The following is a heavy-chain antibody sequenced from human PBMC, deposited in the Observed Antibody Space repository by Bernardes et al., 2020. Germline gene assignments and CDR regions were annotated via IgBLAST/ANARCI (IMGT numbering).Heavy chain of an antibody. V-gene: IGHV3-7*04. Sequence: GGSLSLHCAASEFTYITYWLPWVRQTPGTGLEWVANIKQYGSEKYYVDSVKGRFTISRDNPKHSLYLQMNSLRAEDTAVYYCAGSTIFGVVLFDWGQGTLVTVSS. CDR2: IKQYGSEK. J-gene: IGHJ4*02. CDR3: AGSTIFGVVLFD. CDR1: EFTYITYW. D-gene: IGHD3-3*01.